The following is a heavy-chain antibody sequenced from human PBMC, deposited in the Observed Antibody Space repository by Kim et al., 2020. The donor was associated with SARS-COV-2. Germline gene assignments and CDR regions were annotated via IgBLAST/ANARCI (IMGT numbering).Heavy chain of an antibody. CDR1: GFTFSSYG. Sequence: GGSLRLSCAASGFTFSSYGMHWVRQAPGKGLEWVAVIWYDGSNKYYADSVKGRFTISRDNSKNTLYLQMNSLRSEDTAVYYFSKDSFCSVCRRPDYCAQG. J-gene: IGHJ4*02. CDR2: IWYDGSNK. D-gene: IGHD3-10*02. CDR3: SKDSFCSVCRRPDY. V-gene: IGHV3-33*06.